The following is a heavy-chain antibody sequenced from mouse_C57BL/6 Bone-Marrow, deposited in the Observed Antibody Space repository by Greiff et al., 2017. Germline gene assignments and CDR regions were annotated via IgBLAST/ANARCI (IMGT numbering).Heavy chain of an antibody. CDR1: GFNIKDYY. J-gene: IGHJ2*01. CDR2: IDPEDGDT. CDR3: TSPYYYGSSYGY. Sequence: EVQLQQSGAELVRPGASVKLSCTASGFNIKDYYMHWVKQRPEQGLEWIGRIDPEDGDTEYAPKFQGKATMTADTSSNTAYLQLSSLTSEDTAVYYCTSPYYYGSSYGYWGQGTTLTVSS. V-gene: IGHV14-1*01. D-gene: IGHD1-1*01.